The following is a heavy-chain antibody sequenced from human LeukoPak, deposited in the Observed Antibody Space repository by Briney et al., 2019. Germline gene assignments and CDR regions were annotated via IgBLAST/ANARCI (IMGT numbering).Heavy chain of an antibody. CDR2: IHNGGDT. CDR1: GFSVSANY. V-gene: IGHV3-66*02. CDR3: VRERYCSGASCPNSNRYFDF. D-gene: IGHD2-15*01. J-gene: IGHJ4*02. Sequence: GGSLRLSCTASGFSVSANYMSWVRQAPGKGLEWVSVIHNGGDTYYADSVKGRFTISRDNSKNTLYLQMNSLRAEDTAVYYCVRERYCSGASCPNSNRYFDFWGQGTLVTVSS.